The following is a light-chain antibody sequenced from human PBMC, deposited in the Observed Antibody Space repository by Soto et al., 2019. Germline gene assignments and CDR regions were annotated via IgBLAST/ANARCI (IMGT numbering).Light chain of an antibody. J-gene: IGLJ3*02. CDR1: SSNIGAGYD. V-gene: IGLV1-40*01. CDR2: GNS. Sequence: QSVLTQPHSVSGAPGQRVTISCTGSSSNIGAGYDVHWYQQLPGTAPKLLIYGNSNRPSGVPDRFSGSKSGTSASLASTGLQAEDEADYYCQSYDSSLSGWVFGGGTKLTVL. CDR3: QSYDSSLSGWV.